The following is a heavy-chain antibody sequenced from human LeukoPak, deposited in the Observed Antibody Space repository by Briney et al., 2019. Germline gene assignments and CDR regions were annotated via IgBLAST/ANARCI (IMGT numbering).Heavy chain of an antibody. CDR2: ISPDGTTT. D-gene: IGHD1-1*01. J-gene: IGHJ4*02. Sequence: PGGSLRLSCATSGFPFSRDAMHWVRQCPGKGLEWLSRISPDGTTTNYADSVKGRFSISRDNARNTLCLQMNSLRDEDTAVYYCASDVAYKFDFWGQGTLVTFSS. V-gene: IGHV3-74*01. CDR1: GFPFSRDA. CDR3: ASDVAYKFDF.